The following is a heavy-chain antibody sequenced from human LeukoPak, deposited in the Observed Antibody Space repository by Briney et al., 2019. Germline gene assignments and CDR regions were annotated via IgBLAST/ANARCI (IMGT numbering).Heavy chain of an antibody. J-gene: IGHJ3*02. V-gene: IGHV1-8*01. Sequence: ASVKVSCKASGYTFTSYDINWVRQATGQGLEWMGWMNPNSGNTGYAQKFQGRVTMTRNTSISTAYMELSSLRSDDTVVYYCAIAGGGSDAFDIWGQGTMVTVSS. CDR3: AIAGGGSDAFDI. D-gene: IGHD2-15*01. CDR2: MNPNSGNT. CDR1: GYTFTSYD.